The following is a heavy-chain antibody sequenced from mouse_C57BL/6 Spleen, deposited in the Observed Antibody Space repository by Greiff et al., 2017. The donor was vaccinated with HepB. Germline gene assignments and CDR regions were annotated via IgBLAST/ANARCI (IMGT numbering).Heavy chain of an antibody. D-gene: IGHD4-1*01. V-gene: IGHV2-6*01. CDR3: ASLTGKAY. CDR1: GFSLTSYG. J-gene: IGHJ3*01. Sequence: VQLQQSGPGLVAPSQSLSITCTVSGFSLTSYGVDWVRQSPGKGLEWLGVIWGVGSTNYNSALKSRLSISKDNSKSQVFLKMNRLQTYDTAMYYCASLTGKAYWGQGTLVTVSA. CDR2: IWGVGST.